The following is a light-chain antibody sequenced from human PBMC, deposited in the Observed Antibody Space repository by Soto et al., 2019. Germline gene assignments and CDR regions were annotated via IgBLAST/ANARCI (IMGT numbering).Light chain of an antibody. V-gene: IGKV3-20*01. CDR3: HSRA. J-gene: IGKJ5*01. CDR2: GAS. Sequence: PRERATLSCRASQSLRSPSLAWYKQKPGQAPRLLISGASTSAADIPDRFSGSGSGTDFTLPISRLQPDDFATHFCHSRAVGQGTRLEIK. CDR1: QSLRSPS.